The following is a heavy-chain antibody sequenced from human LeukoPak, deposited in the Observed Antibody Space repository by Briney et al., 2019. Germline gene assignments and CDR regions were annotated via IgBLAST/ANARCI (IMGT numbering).Heavy chain of an antibody. CDR2: IKLDGSEK. CDR1: GFTFGKYW. V-gene: IGHV3-7*03. J-gene: IGHJ4*02. D-gene: IGHD3-3*01. CDR3: ARDQYDTWSRRGNFDF. Sequence: GGSLRLSCVASGFTFGKYWMSWVRQAPGKGLEWVANIKLDGSEKNYVDSVKGRFTISRDNTKNSLYLQMNSLRVEDTAVFYCARDQYDTWSRRGNFDFWGQGTLVIVSS.